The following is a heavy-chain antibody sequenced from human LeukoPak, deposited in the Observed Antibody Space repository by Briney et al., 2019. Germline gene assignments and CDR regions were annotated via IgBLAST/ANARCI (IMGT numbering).Heavy chain of an antibody. D-gene: IGHD3-10*01. CDR3: AREDYGSGPGGFDP. J-gene: IGHJ5*02. V-gene: IGHV4-59*01. CDR2: IYYSGST. Sequence: SETLSLTCTVSGGSISSYYWSWIRQPPGKGLEWIGYIYYSGSTNYNPSLKSRVTISVDTSKNQFSLKLSSVTAADTAVYYCAREDYGSGPGGFDPWGQGTLVTVSS. CDR1: GGSISSYY.